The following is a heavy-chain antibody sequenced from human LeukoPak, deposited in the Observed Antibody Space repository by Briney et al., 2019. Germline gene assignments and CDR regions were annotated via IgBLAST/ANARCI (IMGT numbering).Heavy chain of an antibody. Sequence: ASVKVSCKASGYTFTSYYMHWVRQAPGQGLEWMGIINPSGGSTSYAQKFQGRVTMTRDTSTGTVYMELSSLRSEDTAVYYCAREKGRDGYKDAFDIWGQGTMVTVSS. J-gene: IGHJ3*02. CDR2: INPSGGST. V-gene: IGHV1-46*01. D-gene: IGHD5-24*01. CDR1: GYTFTSYY. CDR3: AREKGRDGYKDAFDI.